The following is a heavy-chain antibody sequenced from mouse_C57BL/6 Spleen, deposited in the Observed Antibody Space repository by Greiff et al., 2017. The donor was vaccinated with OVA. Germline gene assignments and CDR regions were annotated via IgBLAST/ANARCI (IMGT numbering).Heavy chain of an antibody. V-gene: IGHV8-8*01. Sequence: QVTLKVSGPGILQPSQTLSLTCSFSGFSLSTFGMGVGWIRQPSGNGLEWLAHIWWDGDKYYNPALKSRLTISKDTSNTHVFPLIANVDTAYTATYYCARIATYDEGYAMDYWGQGTSVTVSS. CDR1: GFSLSTFGMG. CDR3: ARIATYDEGYAMDY. CDR2: IWWDGDK. D-gene: IGHD2-12*01. J-gene: IGHJ4*01.